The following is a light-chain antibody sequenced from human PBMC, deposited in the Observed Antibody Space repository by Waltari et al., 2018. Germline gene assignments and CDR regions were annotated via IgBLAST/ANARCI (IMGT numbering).Light chain of an antibody. CDR1: SNDVGGSNY. V-gene: IGLV2-14*01. CDR2: DVS. Sequence: QSALTQPASVSGSPGQSITISCTGTSNDVGGSNYVSWYQQHPGKAPKLMIYDVSKRPSGVSNRFSGSKSGNTASLTISGLQAEDEADYYCSSYTSSSTYVVFGGGTKLTVL. J-gene: IGLJ2*01. CDR3: SSYTSSSTYVV.